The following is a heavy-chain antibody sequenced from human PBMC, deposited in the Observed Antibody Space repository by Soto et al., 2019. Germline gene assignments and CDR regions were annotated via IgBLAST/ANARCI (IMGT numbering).Heavy chain of an antibody. J-gene: IGHJ6*02. Sequence: SETLSLTCTVSGGSISSYYWSWIRQPPGKGLEWIGYIYYSGSTNYNPSLKSRVTISVDTSKNQFSLKVSSVTAADTALYYCARQGFGQLHGLVDVWGPGTTVTVSS. V-gene: IGHV4-59*08. D-gene: IGHD3-10*01. CDR3: ARQGFGQLHGLVDV. CDR1: GGSISSYY. CDR2: IYYSGST.